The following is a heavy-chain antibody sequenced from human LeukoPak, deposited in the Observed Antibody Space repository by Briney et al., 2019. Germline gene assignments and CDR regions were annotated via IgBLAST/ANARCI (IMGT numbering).Heavy chain of an antibody. Sequence: PGGSLRLSCAASGFTFSSYGMHWVRQAPGKGLEWVAVIWYDGSNKYYADSVKGRFTISRDNSKNTLYLQMNSLRAEDTAVYYCASVNYGDYGNYWGQGTLVTVSS. CDR1: GFTFSSYG. J-gene: IGHJ4*02. CDR3: ASVNYGDYGNY. D-gene: IGHD4-17*01. V-gene: IGHV3-33*01. CDR2: IWYDGSNK.